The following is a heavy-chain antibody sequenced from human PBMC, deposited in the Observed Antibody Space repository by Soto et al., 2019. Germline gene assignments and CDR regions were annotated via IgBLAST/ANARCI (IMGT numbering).Heavy chain of an antibody. V-gene: IGHV4-39*01. D-gene: IGHD6-19*01. CDR3: ARRGSRLSVAVAAFDY. CDR2: ISYSGST. Sequence: SETLSLTCSVSSGSISTSGYYWGWIRQPPGTGLEWIGGISYSGSTYYNPSLKSRLNISVDTSKNQFSLKLTSVTAADSVVYFCARRGSRLSVAVAAFDYWSQGTQVTVSS. J-gene: IGHJ4*02. CDR1: SGSISTSGYY.